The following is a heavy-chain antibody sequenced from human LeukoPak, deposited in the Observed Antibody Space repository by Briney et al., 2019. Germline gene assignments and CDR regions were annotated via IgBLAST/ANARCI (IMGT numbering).Heavy chain of an antibody. J-gene: IGHJ4*02. D-gene: IGHD3-10*01. CDR2: INHSGST. CDR1: GGSFSGYY. CDR3: ARGFYGSGTSPYFDY. Sequence: SETLSLTCAVYGGSFSGYYWSWTRQPPGKGLEWIGEINHSGSTNYNPSLKSRVTISVDTSKNQFSLKLSSVTAADTAVYYCARGFYGSGTSPYFDYWGQGTLVTVSS. V-gene: IGHV4-34*01.